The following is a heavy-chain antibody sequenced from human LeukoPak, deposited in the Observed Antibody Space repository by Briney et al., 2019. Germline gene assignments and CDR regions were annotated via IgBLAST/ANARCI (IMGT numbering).Heavy chain of an antibody. V-gene: IGHV3-23*01. CDR3: AKADTAMGNAFDI. CDR2: ISGSGGST. J-gene: IGHJ3*02. Sequence: PGGSLRLSCAASGFTFSSYAMSWVRQAPGKGLEWVSAISGSGGSTYYADSVKGRFTISRDNSKNALYLQMNSLRAEDTAVYYCAKADTAMGNAFDIWGQGTMVTVSS. D-gene: IGHD5-18*01. CDR1: GFTFSSYA.